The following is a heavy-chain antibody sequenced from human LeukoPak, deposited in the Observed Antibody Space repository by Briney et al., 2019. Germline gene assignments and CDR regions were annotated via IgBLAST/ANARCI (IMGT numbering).Heavy chain of an antibody. CDR2: VGIAADT. CDR1: GFTFSDHA. D-gene: IGHD6-13*01. CDR3: AKTRPLDSSSWSHGDY. V-gene: IGHV3-13*01. J-gene: IGHJ4*02. Sequence: GGSLRLSCAASGFTFSDHAMHWVRQAPGKGLEWVSAVGIAADTFYPGSVKGRFTISRENAKNSLYLQMNSLRVEDTAVYYCAKTRPLDSSSWSHGDYWGQGTLVTVSS.